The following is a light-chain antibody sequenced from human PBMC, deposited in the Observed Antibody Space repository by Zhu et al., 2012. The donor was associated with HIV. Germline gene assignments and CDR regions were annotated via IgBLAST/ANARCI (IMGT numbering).Light chain of an antibody. CDR3: QQRSNWPFT. CDR2: DAS. V-gene: IGKV3-11*01. J-gene: IGKJ4*01. CDR1: QSVSSY. Sequence: EIVLTQSPATLSLSPGEKVTLSCRASQSVSSYLAWYQQKAGQPPRLLIYDASNRVTGIPARFSGSGSGTDFTLTISSLEPEDFAVYYCQQRSNWPFTFGGGTKVEIK.